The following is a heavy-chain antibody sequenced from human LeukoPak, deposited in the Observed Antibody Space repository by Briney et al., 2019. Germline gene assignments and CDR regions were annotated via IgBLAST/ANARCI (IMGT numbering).Heavy chain of an antibody. CDR2: IYYSGST. V-gene: IGHV4-59*01. CDR3: ARGGCLKSGDYFDN. Sequence: SETLSLTCTGSGGSISPYFWSRIRQPPGRGLEWIGYIYYSGSTTYNPSFKTRVTIPVDTSNNQFSLRLTSVTAADTAVYYCARGGCLKSGDYFDNWGQGTLVTVSS. J-gene: IGHJ4*02. D-gene: IGHD5/OR15-5a*01. CDR1: GGSISPYF.